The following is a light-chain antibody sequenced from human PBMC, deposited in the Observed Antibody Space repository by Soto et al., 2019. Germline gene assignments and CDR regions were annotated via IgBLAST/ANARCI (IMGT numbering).Light chain of an antibody. Sequence: EIVLTQSPGTLSLSPGERATLSCGASQSVTGNYLAWYQQKPGQPPRLLIFGASTRATGIPDRFSGSGSGTDFTLTISRLEPEDFATYYCQQYNTYSPRNPFGQGTKVDIK. CDR3: QQYNTYSPRNP. CDR1: QSVTGNY. CDR2: GAS. J-gene: IGKJ1*01. V-gene: IGKV3-20*01.